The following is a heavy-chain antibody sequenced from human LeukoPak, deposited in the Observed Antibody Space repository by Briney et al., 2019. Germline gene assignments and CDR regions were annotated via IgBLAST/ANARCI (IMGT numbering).Heavy chain of an antibody. Sequence: SETLSLTCSVSGVSISSGSNYWGWIRQPPGKTLEWIGSIYSRGNTYYNPSLKSRVIILIDTAKNHFCLNLSSVTAADTAVYYCARSDGYGLVGIWGQGTMVTVSS. CDR2: IYSRGNT. CDR3: ARSDGYGLVGI. V-gene: IGHV4-39*07. D-gene: IGHD3-10*01. J-gene: IGHJ3*02. CDR1: GVSISSGSNY.